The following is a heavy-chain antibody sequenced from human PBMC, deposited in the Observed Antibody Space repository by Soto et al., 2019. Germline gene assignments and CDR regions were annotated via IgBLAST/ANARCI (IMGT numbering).Heavy chain of an antibody. CDR3: ARDPGVECSSTSCYIYYYGMDV. V-gene: IGHV3-33*01. D-gene: IGHD2-2*01. J-gene: IGHJ6*02. Sequence: GGSLRLSCAASGFTFISYGMHWGRQAPCKGLEWVAVIWYDGSNKYYADSVKGRFTISRDNSKNTLYLQMNSLRAEDTAVYYCARDPGVECSSTSCYIYYYGMDVWGQGTTVTVSS. CDR2: IWYDGSNK. CDR1: GFTFISYG.